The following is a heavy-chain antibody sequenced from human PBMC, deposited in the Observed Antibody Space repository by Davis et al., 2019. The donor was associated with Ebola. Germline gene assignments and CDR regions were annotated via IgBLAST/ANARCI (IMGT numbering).Heavy chain of an antibody. CDR3: ARDYAVGSLDY. Sequence: ASVKVSCKASGYTFTSYGISWVRQAPGQGLEWMGWIGAYNGNTNYAQKLQGRVTMATDTSTSTAYMELRSLRSDDTAVYYCARDYAVGSLDYWGQGTLVTVSS. J-gene: IGHJ4*02. CDR1: GYTFTSYG. V-gene: IGHV1-18*01. D-gene: IGHD3-16*01. CDR2: IGAYNGNT.